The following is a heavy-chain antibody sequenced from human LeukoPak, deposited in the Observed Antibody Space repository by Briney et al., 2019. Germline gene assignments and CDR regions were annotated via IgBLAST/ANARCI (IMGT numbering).Heavy chain of an antibody. CDR3: ARSALRYYARGAFDI. V-gene: IGHV5-51*01. CDR2: IYPGDSDT. J-gene: IGHJ3*02. D-gene: IGHD3-10*01. CDR1: GYSFANYL. Sequence: GESLKISCEGSGYSFANYLIGWVRQMPGKGLECMGSIYPGDSDTRYSPSFQGQVTISLDTSINTAYLQWSSLKASDTAMYYCARSALRYYARGAFDIWGQGTMVTVSS.